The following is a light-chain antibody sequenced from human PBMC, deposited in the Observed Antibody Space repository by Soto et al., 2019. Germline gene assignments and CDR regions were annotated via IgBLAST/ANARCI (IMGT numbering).Light chain of an antibody. V-gene: IGKV1-9*01. CDR2: AAS. J-gene: IGKJ5*01. CDR1: QGISSY. Sequence: MQLTQSPSSLSASVGDRVTITCRASQGISSYLAWYQQKPGKAPKLLIYAASTLQSGVPSRFSGSGSGTDFTLTISSLQPEDFATYYCQQLSSYPPITFGQGTRLEI. CDR3: QQLSSYPPIT.